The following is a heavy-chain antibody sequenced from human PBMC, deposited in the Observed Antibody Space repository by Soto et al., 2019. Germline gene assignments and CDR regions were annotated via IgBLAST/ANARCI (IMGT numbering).Heavy chain of an antibody. CDR3: ARGDCSSTSCYVIDV. Sequence: SETLSLTCTVSGGCISSGGYYWSWIRQHPGKGLEWIGYIYYSGSTYYNPSLKSRVTISVDTSKNQFSLKLSSVTAADTAVYYCARGDCSSTSCYVIDVWGKGTTVTVSS. CDR2: IYYSGST. D-gene: IGHD2-2*01. CDR1: GGCISSGGYY. J-gene: IGHJ6*04. V-gene: IGHV4-31*03.